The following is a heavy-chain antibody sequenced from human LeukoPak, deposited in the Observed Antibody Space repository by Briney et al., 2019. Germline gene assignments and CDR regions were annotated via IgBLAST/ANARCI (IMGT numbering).Heavy chain of an antibody. CDR2: INHSGST. CDR3: VRGLPLYCSSTSCYRGDY. J-gene: IGHJ4*02. D-gene: IGHD2-2*02. CDR1: GGSFSGYY. Sequence: PSETLSLTCAVYGGSFSGYYWSWIRQPPGKGLEWIGEINHSGSTNYNPSLKSRVTISVDTSKNQFSLKLSSVTAADTAVYYCVRGLPLYCSSTSCYRGDYWGQGTLVTVSS. V-gene: IGHV4-34*01.